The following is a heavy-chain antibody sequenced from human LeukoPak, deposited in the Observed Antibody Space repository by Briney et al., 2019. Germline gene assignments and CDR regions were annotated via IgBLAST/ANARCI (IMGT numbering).Heavy chain of an antibody. D-gene: IGHD3-3*01. Sequence: SETLSLTCTVSGGSISSSNYYWGWIRQPPGKGLEWIGSIYYIGTTYYNPSLKSRVSISVDMSKNQFSLNLNFVTAADTAVYYCARVGIFGVVPTWFDPWGQGTLVTVSA. CDR1: GGSISSSNYY. V-gene: IGHV4-39*07. J-gene: IGHJ5*02. CDR2: IYYIGTT. CDR3: ARVGIFGVVPTWFDP.